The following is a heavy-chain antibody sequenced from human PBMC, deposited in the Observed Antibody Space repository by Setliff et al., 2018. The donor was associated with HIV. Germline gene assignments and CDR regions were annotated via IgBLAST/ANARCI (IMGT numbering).Heavy chain of an antibody. J-gene: IGHJ6*03. V-gene: IGHV4-61*05. CDR1: GGSIKSSSYY. D-gene: IGHD3-22*01. Sequence: PSETLSLTCTVSGGSIKSSSYYWGWIRQPPGRGLEWNGYIDYSGSTNQNPSLKSRVTMSVDTSKNQFSLRLSSVTAADTATYYCARAFFFDTSGYRSYYHYMDVWGKGTTVTVSS. CDR2: IDYSGST. CDR3: ARAFFFDTSGYRSYYHYMDV.